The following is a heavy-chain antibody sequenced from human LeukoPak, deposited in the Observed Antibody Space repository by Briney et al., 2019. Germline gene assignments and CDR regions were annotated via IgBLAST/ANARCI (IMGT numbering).Heavy chain of an antibody. Sequence: SVKVSCKASGGTFSSYAISWVRQAPGQGLEWMGRVIPILGIANYAQKFQGRVTITADKSTSTAYMELSSLRSEDTAVYYCARGVPLLNWGQGTLVTVSS. J-gene: IGHJ4*02. CDR2: VIPILGIA. CDR3: ARGVPLLN. D-gene: IGHD3-9*01. V-gene: IGHV1-69*04. CDR1: GGTFSSYA.